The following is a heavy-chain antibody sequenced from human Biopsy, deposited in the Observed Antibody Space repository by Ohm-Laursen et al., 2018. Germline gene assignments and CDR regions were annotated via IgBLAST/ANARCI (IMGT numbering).Heavy chain of an antibody. Sequence: SETLSLTCSVSGGSTNDYFWSWIRQPAGETLEWIGRIYSSGGSSYNPSLKSRISMSMDTSNNQFSLTLTSVTAADTAVYYCARMPHFDYWGQGILVTVSS. J-gene: IGHJ4*02. CDR2: IYSSGGS. CDR1: GGSTNDYF. CDR3: ARMPHFDY. D-gene: IGHD2-2*01. V-gene: IGHV4-4*07.